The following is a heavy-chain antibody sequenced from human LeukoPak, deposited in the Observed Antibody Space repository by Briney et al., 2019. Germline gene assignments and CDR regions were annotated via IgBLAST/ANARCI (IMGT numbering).Heavy chain of an antibody. CDR2: ISSSSSYT. CDR3: ARDLSSGWYGSDY. D-gene: IGHD6-19*01. V-gene: IGHV3-11*06. CDR1: GFTFSDYY. Sequence: GGSLRLSCAASGFTFSDYYMSWIRQAPGKGLEWVSYISSSSSYTNYADSEKGRFTISRDNAKNSLYLQMNSLRAEDTAVYYCARDLSSGWYGSDYWGQGTLVTVSS. J-gene: IGHJ4*02.